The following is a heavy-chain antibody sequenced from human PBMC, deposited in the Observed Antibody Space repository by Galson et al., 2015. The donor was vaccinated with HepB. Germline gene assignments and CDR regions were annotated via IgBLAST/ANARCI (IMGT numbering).Heavy chain of an antibody. CDR3: ARGRSYGNFDY. J-gene: IGHJ4*02. V-gene: IGHV3-74*01. D-gene: IGHD5-18*01. CDR1: GFSFGSYW. Sequence: SLRLSCAASGFSFGSYWMHWVRQAPGKGLVWVSRIKNDVSSTSNADSVKGRFTVSGDNAKSTLYLQMNSLRAEDSAVYYCARGRSYGNFDYWGQGTLVTVSS. CDR2: IKNDVSST.